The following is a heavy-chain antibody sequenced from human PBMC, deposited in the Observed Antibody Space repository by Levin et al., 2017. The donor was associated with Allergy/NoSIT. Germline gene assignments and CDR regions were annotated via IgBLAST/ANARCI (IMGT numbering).Heavy chain of an antibody. CDR2: IFPGDSDT. CDR3: ARQNGKAADGTTMRDY. CDR1: GYTFTSYW. D-gene: IGHD6-13*01. V-gene: IGHV5-51*01. J-gene: IGHJ4*02. Sequence: GESLKISCKGSGYTFTSYWIGWVRQMPGKGLEWMGIIFPGDSDTRYSPSFQGQVTISADKSISTAYLQWSSLKASDTAMYYCARQNGKAADGTTMRDYWGQGTLVTVSS.